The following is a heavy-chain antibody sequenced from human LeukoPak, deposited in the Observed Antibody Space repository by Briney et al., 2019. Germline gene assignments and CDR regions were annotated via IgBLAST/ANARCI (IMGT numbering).Heavy chain of an antibody. Sequence: SETLSLTCTVSGGSISNYYWSWIRQPPGKGLEWIGYISDSGTTNYNPSLKNRVTTSLDTSKNQFSLQLRSVTAADTAVYYCAGDFMVRGDQVNYYYYYMDVWGTGATITVSS. V-gene: IGHV4-59*01. D-gene: IGHD3-10*01. CDR2: ISDSGTT. CDR3: AGDFMVRGDQVNYYYYYMDV. J-gene: IGHJ6*03. CDR1: GGSISNYY.